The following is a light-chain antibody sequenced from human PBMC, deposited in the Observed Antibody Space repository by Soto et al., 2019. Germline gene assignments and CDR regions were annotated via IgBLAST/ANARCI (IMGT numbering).Light chain of an antibody. CDR3: SSYTTSYTQV. CDR1: SSDVGGYNY. V-gene: IGLV2-14*01. J-gene: IGLJ2*01. Sequence: QSALTQPASVSGSPGQSITISCTGTSSDVGGYNYVSWYQHHPGKVPKLMIYEVSNRPLGIYNRFSGSKSGNTASLTISGLRSEDEADSYCSSYTTSYTQVFGGGTQLTVL. CDR2: EVS.